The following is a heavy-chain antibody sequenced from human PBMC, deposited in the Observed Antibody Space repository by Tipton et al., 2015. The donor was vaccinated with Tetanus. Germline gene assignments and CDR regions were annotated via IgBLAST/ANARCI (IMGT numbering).Heavy chain of an antibody. CDR3: ARDDVPRVLAEWGPNWFDP. J-gene: IGHJ5*02. V-gene: IGHV1-46*01. CDR2: INPSGGST. CDR1: GYTFTSYY. Sequence: QVQLVQSGAEVKKPGASVKVSCKASGYTFTSYYMHWVRQAPGQGLEWMGIINPSGGSTSYAQKFQGRVTMTRDTSTSTVYMELSSLRSEDTAVYYCARDDVPRVLAEWGPNWFDPWGQGTLVTVSS. D-gene: IGHD3-3*01.